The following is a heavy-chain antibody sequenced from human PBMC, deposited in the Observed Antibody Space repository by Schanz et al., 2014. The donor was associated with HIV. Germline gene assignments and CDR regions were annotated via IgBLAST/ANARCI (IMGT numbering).Heavy chain of an antibody. CDR3: ARDLVDSSTWYDAFDI. Sequence: ARLVQSGAEVKRPGASVRVSCKTSGYIFTSNGISWVRQAPGQGLEWMGWINPNSGGTNSAQKFQGRVTMSMDTSISTAYMEVRSLRSDDTALYFCARDLVDSSTWYDAFDIWGQGTKVTVSS. J-gene: IGHJ3*02. V-gene: IGHV1-2*02. CDR1: GYIFTSNG. CDR2: INPNSGGT. D-gene: IGHD6-13*01.